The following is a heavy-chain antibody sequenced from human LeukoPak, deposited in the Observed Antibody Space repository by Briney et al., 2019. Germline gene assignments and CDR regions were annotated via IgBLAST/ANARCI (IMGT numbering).Heavy chain of an antibody. J-gene: IGHJ4*02. CDR1: GYTFTAYY. V-gene: IGHV1-2*02. CDR3: AKDRAVADVTYFDY. Sequence: ASVKVSCKASGYTFTAYYIHWVRQAPGQGLEWVGWINPNSGGTNFAQKFQGRVTMTRDTSISTAYMELNRLNSDDTAVYYCAKDRAVADVTYFDYWGQGTLVTVSS. CDR2: INPNSGGT. D-gene: IGHD6-19*01.